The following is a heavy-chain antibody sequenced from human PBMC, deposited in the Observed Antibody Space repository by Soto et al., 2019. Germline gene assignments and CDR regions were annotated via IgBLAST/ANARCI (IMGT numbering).Heavy chain of an antibody. CDR1: GYNFNHYY. V-gene: IGHV5-51*01. J-gene: IGHJ4*02. Sequence: GESLKISCQASGYNFNHYYIAWMRQITGRGLEWVGLIYPGDSDSRYSPSFQGQVTMSVDRSTDTAYLQWSSLKASDSGIYYCAKQRKGTTAVGQMSLDYWDQGTLVTFSS. D-gene: IGHD6-13*01. CDR3: AKQRKGTTAVGQMSLDY. CDR2: IYPGDSDS.